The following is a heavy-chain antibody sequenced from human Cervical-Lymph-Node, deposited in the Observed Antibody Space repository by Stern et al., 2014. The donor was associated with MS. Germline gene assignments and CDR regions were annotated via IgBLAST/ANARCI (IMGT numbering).Heavy chain of an antibody. Sequence: QVQLGQSGPGLVKPSQTLSLTCSVSGGSIISGGHLWSWIRQPPGEGLEWIGYIHSTGSTYYNPSLRSRVAISLDPSQNLFSLSLTSVTAADTAVYYCARNSPFDPWGQGTLVTVSS. CDR1: GGSIISGGHL. CDR2: IHSTGST. D-gene: IGHD2/OR15-2a*01. V-gene: IGHV4-31*03. CDR3: ARNSPFDP. J-gene: IGHJ5*02.